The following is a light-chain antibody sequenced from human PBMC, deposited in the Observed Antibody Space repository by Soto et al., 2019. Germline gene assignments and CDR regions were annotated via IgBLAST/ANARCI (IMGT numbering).Light chain of an antibody. CDR2: LNSDGSH. Sequence: QSVLTQSPSASASLGASGTLTCTLSSGHSSYAIAWLQQQPEKGPRYLMKLNSDGSHSKGDGNPDRFSGSSPGAERYLTISCAQSGDEADYFCQTWGTGIVVFGAGTKLTV. CDR1: SGHSSYA. V-gene: IGLV4-69*01. J-gene: IGLJ2*01. CDR3: QTWGTGIVV.